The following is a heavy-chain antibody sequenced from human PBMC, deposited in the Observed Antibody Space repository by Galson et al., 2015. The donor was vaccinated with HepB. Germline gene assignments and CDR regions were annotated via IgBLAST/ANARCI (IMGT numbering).Heavy chain of an antibody. CDR2: ISSSDSSTI. D-gene: IGHD3-22*01. J-gene: IGHJ3*02. CDR1: GFSFSSYG. V-gene: IGHV3-48*02. Sequence: SLRLSCAASGFSFSSYGMNWVRQAPGKGLDWIAYISSSDSSTIYYADSVKGRFSISRDNAKKSVNLQMNSLRDDETAVYYCARDFYYWDSFGYYDIWGQGTMVSVSS. CDR3: ARDFYYWDSFGYYDI.